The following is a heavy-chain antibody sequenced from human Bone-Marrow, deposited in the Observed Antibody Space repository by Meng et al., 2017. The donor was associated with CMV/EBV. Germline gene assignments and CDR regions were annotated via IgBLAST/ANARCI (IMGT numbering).Heavy chain of an antibody. CDR1: GFTFSSYG. V-gene: IGHV3-30*02. Sequence: GGSLRLSCAASGFTFSSYGMHWVRQAPGKGLEWVAFIRYDGSNKYYADSVKGRFTISRDNSKNTLYLQMNSLRAEDTAVYYCAKDPGRITICGVVQGNYYYYYGMDVWGQGTTVTVSS. CDR2: IRYDGSNK. D-gene: IGHD3-3*01. CDR3: AKDPGRITICGVVQGNYYYYYGMDV. J-gene: IGHJ6*02.